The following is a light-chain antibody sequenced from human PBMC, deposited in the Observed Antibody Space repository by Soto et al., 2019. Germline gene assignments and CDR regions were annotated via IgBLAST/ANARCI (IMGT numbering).Light chain of an antibody. CDR1: QDIGTW. Sequence: DIQMTQSPSSVSASIGGRVIITCRASQDIGTWLAWYQQKPGKAPNLLIYAASHLQSGVPSKFSGGGSGTDFTLTISSLQPGDSAIYYCQRGYSHPFTFGPGTKVDIK. J-gene: IGKJ3*01. CDR2: AAS. CDR3: QRGYSHPFT. V-gene: IGKV1D-12*01.